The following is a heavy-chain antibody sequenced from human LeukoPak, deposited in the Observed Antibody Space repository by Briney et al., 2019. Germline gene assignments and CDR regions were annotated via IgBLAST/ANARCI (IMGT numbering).Heavy chain of an antibody. V-gene: IGHV4-31*03. CDR3: ARSSLSENWFDP. Sequence: PSQTLSLTCTVSGGSSSTGGSYWSWIRQHPGKGLEWIGYMYYTGSTYINPSLQSRTTISIDTSKTQLSLNLTSVTAADTAVYYCARSSLSENWFDPWGRGTLVTVSS. J-gene: IGHJ5*02. CDR1: GGSSSTGGSY. CDR2: MYYTGST.